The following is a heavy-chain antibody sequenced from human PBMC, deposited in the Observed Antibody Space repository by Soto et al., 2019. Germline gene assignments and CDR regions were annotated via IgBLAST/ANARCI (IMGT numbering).Heavy chain of an antibody. D-gene: IGHD1-26*01. Sequence: QVQLMQSGAEVRKPGASVRLSCETSGYNFNQYYIHWVRQAPGQGLEWMGIINLRGGTTEYAHKFRGRVTVTVDTSTKTAYMELRSLRSEDTAMYFCARGPEDSDVPRWDYWGQGTLVTVSS. CDR3: ARGPEDSDVPRWDY. CDR1: GYNFNQYY. CDR2: INLRGGTT. J-gene: IGHJ4*02. V-gene: IGHV1-46*02.